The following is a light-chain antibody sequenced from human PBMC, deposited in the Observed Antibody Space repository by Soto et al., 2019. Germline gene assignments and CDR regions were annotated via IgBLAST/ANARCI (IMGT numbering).Light chain of an antibody. V-gene: IGKV1-5*03. CDR1: QSISPY. CDR3: PQSNSYPWT. CDR2: MAS. Sequence: DIQMTQSPSTLSASAGDRVTITCRASQSISPYLAWYQQKPGKAPKLLFYMASRVKSGVPSRCIGSGSGTEFSLTISSLQPDDFATYDCPQSNSYPWTFGHGTQVDIK. J-gene: IGKJ1*01.